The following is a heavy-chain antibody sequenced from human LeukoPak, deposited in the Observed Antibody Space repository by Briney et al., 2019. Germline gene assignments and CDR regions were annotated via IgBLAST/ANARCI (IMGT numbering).Heavy chain of an antibody. CDR3: AREGGSYSTPFDY. J-gene: IGHJ4*02. D-gene: IGHD1-26*01. Sequence: GGSLRLSCAASGFTFSSHWMHWVRQAPGKGLVWVSRINSDGSSTSYADSVKGRFTISRDNAKNTLYLQMNSLRAEDTAVYYCAREGGSYSTPFDYWGQGTLVTVSS. V-gene: IGHV3-74*01. CDR1: GFTFSSHW. CDR2: INSDGSST.